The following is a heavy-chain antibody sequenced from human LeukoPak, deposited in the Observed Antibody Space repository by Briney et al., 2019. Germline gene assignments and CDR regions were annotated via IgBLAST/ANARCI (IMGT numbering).Heavy chain of an antibody. V-gene: IGHV1-69*04. CDR1: AGTFSSYA. Sequence: SVKVSCKASAGTFSSYAISWVRQAPGQGLEWMGRIIPILGIANYAQKFQGRVTITADKSTSTAYMELSSLRSEDTAVYYCARAYSSSWYQQYNWFDPWGQGTLVTVSS. D-gene: IGHD6-13*01. CDR2: IIPILGIA. J-gene: IGHJ5*02. CDR3: ARAYSSSWYQQYNWFDP.